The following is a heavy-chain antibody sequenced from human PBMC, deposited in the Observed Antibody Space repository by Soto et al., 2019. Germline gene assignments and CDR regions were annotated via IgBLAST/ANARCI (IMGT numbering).Heavy chain of an antibody. CDR1: GGSISSSNW. D-gene: IGHD3-16*01. Sequence: PSETPSLTCAVSGGSISSSNWWSWVRQPPGKGLEWIGEIYHSGSTNYNPSLKSRVTISVDKSKNQFSLKLSSVTAADTAVYYCARYAVLVSTGRGHSYCMDFWYQGTTGTVSS. J-gene: IGHJ6*02. CDR2: IYHSGST. CDR3: ARYAVLVSTGRGHSYCMDF. V-gene: IGHV4-4*02.